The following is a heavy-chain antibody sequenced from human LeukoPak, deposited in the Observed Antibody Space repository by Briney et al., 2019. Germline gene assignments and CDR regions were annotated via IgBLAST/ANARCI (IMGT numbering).Heavy chain of an antibody. V-gene: IGHV3-23*01. D-gene: IGHD1-26*01. CDR2: ISGSGGST. Sequence: GGSLRLSCAASGFTFSSYAMSCVRQAPGKGLEWVSAISGSGGSTYYADSVKGRFTISRDNSKNTLYLQMNSLRAEDTAVYYCAKDDSGSYSAFDYWGQGTLVTVSS. CDR1: GFTFSSYA. CDR3: AKDDSGSYSAFDY. J-gene: IGHJ4*02.